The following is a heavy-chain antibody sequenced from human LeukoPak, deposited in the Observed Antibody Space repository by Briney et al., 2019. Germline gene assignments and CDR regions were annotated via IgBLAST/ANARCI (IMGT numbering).Heavy chain of an antibody. Sequence: ASVKVSCKVSGYTLTELSMHWVRQAPGKGLGWMGGFDPEDGETIYAQKFQGRVTMTEDTSTDTAYMELSSLRSDDTAVYYCARDGSDFHNWFDPWGQGTLVTVSS. J-gene: IGHJ5*02. CDR2: FDPEDGET. CDR1: GYTLTELS. V-gene: IGHV1-24*01. D-gene: IGHD3-3*01. CDR3: ARDGSDFHNWFDP.